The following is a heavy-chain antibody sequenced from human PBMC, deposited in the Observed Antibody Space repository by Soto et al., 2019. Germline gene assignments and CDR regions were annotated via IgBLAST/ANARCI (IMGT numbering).Heavy chain of an antibody. D-gene: IGHD3-3*01. V-gene: IGHV4-34*01. CDR1: GGSFSGYD. CDR3: ARGAKLWSGYYAIVYYFDY. J-gene: IGHJ4*02. CDR2: INHSGST. Sequence: SETLSLTYAVYGGSFSGYDWSWILQPPGKVLEWIGEINHSGSTNYNPSLKSRVAISVDTSKNQFSLKLSSVTAADTAGYYCARGAKLWSGYYAIVYYFDYWGQGTLVTVSS.